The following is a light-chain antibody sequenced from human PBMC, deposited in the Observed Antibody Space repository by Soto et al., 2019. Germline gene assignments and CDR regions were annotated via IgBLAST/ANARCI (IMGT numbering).Light chain of an antibody. CDR1: QSVSSSY. CDR2: GAS. CDR3: QQYGSSLYT. J-gene: IGKJ3*01. V-gene: IGKV3-20*01. Sequence: ENVLTQSPGTLSLSPGERATLSCRASQSVSSSYLAWYQQKPGQAPRLLIYGASSRATGIPDRFSGSGSGTAFTLTISRLEPEDFAVYYCQQYGSSLYTFGPGTKVYIK.